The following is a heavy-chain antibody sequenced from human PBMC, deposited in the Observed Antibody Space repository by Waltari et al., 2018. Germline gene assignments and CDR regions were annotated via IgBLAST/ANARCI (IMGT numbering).Heavy chain of an antibody. CDR3: ARDWGGSYSANDAFDI. V-gene: IGHV1-69*12. CDR1: GGTFSSYA. CDR2: ISPIFGTA. D-gene: IGHD1-26*01. J-gene: IGHJ3*02. Sequence: QVQLVQSGAEVKKPGSSVKVSCKASGGTFSSYAISWVRQAPGQGLEWMGGISPIFGTANDAQKFQGRVTITADESTSTAYMELSSLRSEDTAVYYCARDWGGSYSANDAFDIWGQGTMVTVSS.